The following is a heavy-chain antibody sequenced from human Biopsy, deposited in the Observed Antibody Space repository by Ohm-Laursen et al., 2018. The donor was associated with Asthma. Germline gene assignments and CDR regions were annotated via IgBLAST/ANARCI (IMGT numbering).Heavy chain of an antibody. Sequence: TLSLTCAVSSGSISSGGYYWSWIRQPPGKGLEWIGYIYYSGSTYYNPSLKSRVTISVDTSKNQFSLNLSSVTAADTAVYYCARWGSFGFDYWGQGTLVTVSS. CDR2: IYYSGST. J-gene: IGHJ4*02. CDR1: SGSISSGGYY. CDR3: ARWGSFGFDY. D-gene: IGHD7-27*01. V-gene: IGHV4-31*11.